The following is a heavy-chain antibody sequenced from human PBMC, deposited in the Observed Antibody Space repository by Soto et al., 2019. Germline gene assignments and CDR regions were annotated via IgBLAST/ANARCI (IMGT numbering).Heavy chain of an antibody. Sequence: GGSLRLSCAASGFTFSSSTMSWVRQAPGKGLEWVSSVNVDDNTYYADSVEGRFTISRDNSKNTLYLQMNSLRAEDTALYYCAQNYYFDYWGQGTLVTVSS. CDR3: AQNYYFDY. J-gene: IGHJ4*02. CDR1: GFTFSSST. V-gene: IGHV3-23*01. CDR2: VNVDDNT.